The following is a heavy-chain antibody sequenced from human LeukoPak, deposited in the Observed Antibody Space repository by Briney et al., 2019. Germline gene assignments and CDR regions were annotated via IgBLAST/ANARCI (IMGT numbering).Heavy chain of an antibody. J-gene: IGHJ3*02. D-gene: IGHD2-2*01. V-gene: IGHV3-21*01. CDR3: ARDQMGVVVVPAAHHLDAFDI. Sequence: PGGSLRLSCAASGFTFTKYSMNWVRQAPGKGLEWVSSISSSSSYIHYADSVKGRFTISRDNAKNSLYLQMNSLRAEDTAVYYCARDQMGVVVVPAAHHLDAFDIWGQGTMVTVSS. CDR1: GFTFTKYS. CDR2: ISSSSSYI.